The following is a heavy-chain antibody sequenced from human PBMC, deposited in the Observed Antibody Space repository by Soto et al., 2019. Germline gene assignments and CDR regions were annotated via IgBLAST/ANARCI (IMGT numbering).Heavy chain of an antibody. J-gene: IGHJ4*02. CDR2: IWYDGSNK. Sequence: QVQLVESGGGVVQPGRSLRLSCAASGFTFSSYGMHWVRQAPGKGLEWVAVIWYDGSNKYYADSVKGRFTISRDNSKNTMYLQMTSLSAEDTAVYYCARNSPGYSYHFDYWGQGTLVTVSS. CDR3: ARNSPGYSYHFDY. D-gene: IGHD5-18*01. CDR1: GFTFSSYG. V-gene: IGHV3-33*01.